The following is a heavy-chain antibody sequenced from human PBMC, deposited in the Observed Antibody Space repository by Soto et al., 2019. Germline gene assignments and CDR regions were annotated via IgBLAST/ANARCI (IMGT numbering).Heavy chain of an antibody. V-gene: IGHV3-23*01. CDR2: ISGSGGST. Sequence: GGSLRLSCAASGFTFSSYAMNWVRQAPGKGLEWVSAISGSGGSTYYADSVKGRFTISRDNSKNTLYLQMNSLRAEDTAVYYCAKSAGYSYGLGYYYYGMDVWGQGTTVTVSS. CDR3: AKSAGYSYGLGYYYYGMDV. J-gene: IGHJ6*02. CDR1: GFTFSSYA. D-gene: IGHD5-18*01.